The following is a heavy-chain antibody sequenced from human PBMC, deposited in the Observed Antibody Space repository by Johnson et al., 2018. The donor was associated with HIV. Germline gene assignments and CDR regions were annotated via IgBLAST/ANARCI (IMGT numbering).Heavy chain of an antibody. CDR3: AKVGATVITPRGEAFDI. CDR1: GFTFSSYP. Sequence: QVQLVESGGGVVQPGRSLRLSCAASGFTFSSYPMHWVRQAPGKGLQWVAVLSYDGSNKYYADSGKGRFTISRDNSKNTLYLQMNSLRAEDTAVYYCAKVGATVITPRGEAFDIWGQGTMVTVSS. D-gene: IGHD4-23*01. J-gene: IGHJ3*02. V-gene: IGHV3-30*04. CDR2: LSYDGSNK.